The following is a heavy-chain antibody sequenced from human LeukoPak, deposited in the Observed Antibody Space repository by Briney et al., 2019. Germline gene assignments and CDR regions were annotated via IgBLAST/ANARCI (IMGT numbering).Heavy chain of an antibody. CDR1: GFTFSSYE. CDR2: ISSSAGTT. D-gene: IGHD1-26*01. CDR3: AKGWELLQEGAFDI. Sequence: PGGSLRLSCAASGFTFSSYEMNWVRQAPGKGLEWVSYISSSAGTTYYADSVKGRFTISRDNAKNSLYLQMNSLRAEDTAVYYCAKGWELLQEGAFDIWGQGTMVTVSS. J-gene: IGHJ3*02. V-gene: IGHV3-48*03.